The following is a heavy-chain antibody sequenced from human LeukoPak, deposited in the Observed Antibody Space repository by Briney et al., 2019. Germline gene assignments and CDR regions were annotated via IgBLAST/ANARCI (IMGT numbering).Heavy chain of an antibody. D-gene: IGHD1-1*01. CDR1: VYTFTSYG. CDR3: ARDSRYNWNEFDY. CDR2: ISASNSNT. Sequence: GASVKVSCKASVYTFTSYGISWVRQGPGQGLESMLYISASNSNTNYAQKLQGSVTMTTDTSTSTAYMELRSLRSDDTAVYYCARDSRYNWNEFDYWGQGTLVTVSS. V-gene: IGHV1-18*01. J-gene: IGHJ4*02.